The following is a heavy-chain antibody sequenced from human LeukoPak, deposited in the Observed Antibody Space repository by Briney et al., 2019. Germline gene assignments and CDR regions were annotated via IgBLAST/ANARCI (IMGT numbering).Heavy chain of an antibody. Sequence: SEPLSLTCAVYGGSFSGYYWSWIRQPPGKGLEWIGEINHSGSTNYNPSLKSRVTISVDTSKNQFSLKLSSVTAADTAVYYCARKYCTNGVCPMLFDYWGQGTVLTVST. D-gene: IGHD2-8*01. CDR3: ARKYCTNGVCPMLFDY. CDR1: GGSFSGYY. J-gene: IGHJ4*02. V-gene: IGHV4-34*01. CDR2: INHSGST.